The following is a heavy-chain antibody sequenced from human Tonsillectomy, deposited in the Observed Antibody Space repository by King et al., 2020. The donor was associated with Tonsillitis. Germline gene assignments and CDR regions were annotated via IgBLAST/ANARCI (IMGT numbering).Heavy chain of an antibody. V-gene: IGHV3-21*01. CDR3: ARGGGGASKDAFDI. J-gene: IGHJ3*02. CDR1: GLSFSTHS. D-gene: IGHD1-26*01. Sequence: VQLVESGGGLVKPGGSLRLSCAASGLSFSTHSVNWVRQAPGKGLEWVSLISSSSTYIYYADSVKGRFTISRDNAKNSLNLQMNSLRAEDTAVYYCARGGGGASKDAFDIGGQGTMVTVSP. CDR2: ISSSSTYI.